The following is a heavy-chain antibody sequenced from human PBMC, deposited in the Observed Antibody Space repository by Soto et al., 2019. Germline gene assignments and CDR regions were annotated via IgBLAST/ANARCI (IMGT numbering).Heavy chain of an antibody. Sequence: EVQLLESGGGLEQPGGSLRLSCAASGFTFDSFAMTWVRQAPGKGLEWVSAISASGGSTFYADSVKGLFTISRDSSKNTLYLQMNSLRAEDTAVYYWARGAVMPDSWGQGTLVTVSS. V-gene: IGHV3-23*01. CDR1: GFTFDSFA. J-gene: IGHJ4*02. D-gene: IGHD3-16*01. CDR3: ARGAVMPDS. CDR2: ISASGGST.